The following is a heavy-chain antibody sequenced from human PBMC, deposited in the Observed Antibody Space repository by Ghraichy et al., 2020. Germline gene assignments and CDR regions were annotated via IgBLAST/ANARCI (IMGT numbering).Heavy chain of an antibody. CDR1: GFTVSSNH. CDR2: IYSGGTT. J-gene: IGHJ6*02. Sequence: GGSLRLSCAASGFTVSSNHMSWVRQAPGKGLEWVSVIYSGGTTYYADSVKGRFTISRDNSKNTLYLQMSSLTVEDTAVYYCATYGSVSYFFVGMDVWGQGTTVTVSS. CDR3: ATYGSVSYFFVGMDV. V-gene: IGHV3-66*01. D-gene: IGHD3-10*01.